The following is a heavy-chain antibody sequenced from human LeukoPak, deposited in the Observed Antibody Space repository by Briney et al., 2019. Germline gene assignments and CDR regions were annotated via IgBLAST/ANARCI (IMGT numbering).Heavy chain of an antibody. CDR1: GFTVSSNE. Sequence: GGSLRLSCAASGFTVSSNEMSWVRQAPGKGLEWVSSISGGSTYYADSRKGRFTISRDSSKNTLYLQMNSLRAEDTAVYYCAKDWASGNYFDYWGQGTLVSVSS. V-gene: IGHV3-38-3*01. CDR3: AKDWASGNYFDY. J-gene: IGHJ4*02. CDR2: ISGGST. D-gene: IGHD1-14*01.